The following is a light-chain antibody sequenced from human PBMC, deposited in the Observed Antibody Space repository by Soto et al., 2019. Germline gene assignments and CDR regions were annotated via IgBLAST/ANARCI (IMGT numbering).Light chain of an antibody. J-gene: IGKJ1*01. CDR2: GAS. CDR3: QQYNNSLWT. V-gene: IGKV3-20*01. CDR1: QSVGSSH. Sequence: IVLTQSPGTLSLSPWERATLSCRASQSVGSSHLAWYQQKPGQAPRLLIYGASSRATGIPDRFSGSGSGTDFTLTISRLEPEDFAVYYCQQYNNSLWTFGQGTKVDIK.